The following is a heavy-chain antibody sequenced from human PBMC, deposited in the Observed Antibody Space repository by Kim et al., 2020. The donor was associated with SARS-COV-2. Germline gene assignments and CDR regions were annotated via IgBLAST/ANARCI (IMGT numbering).Heavy chain of an antibody. J-gene: IGHJ3*02. CDR1: GFTFSSYG. CDR2: ISYDGSNK. D-gene: IGHD3-22*01. Sequence: GGSLRLSCAASGFTFSSYGMHWVRQAPGKGLEWVAVISYDGSNKYYADSVKARFTISRDNSKNTLYLQMNSLRAEDTAVYYCAKDLYYYDSSGRDAFDI. V-gene: IGHV3-30*18. CDR3: AKDLYYYDSSGRDAFDI.